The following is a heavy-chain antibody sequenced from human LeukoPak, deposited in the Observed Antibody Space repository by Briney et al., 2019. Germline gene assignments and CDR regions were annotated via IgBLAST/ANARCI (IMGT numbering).Heavy chain of an antibody. D-gene: IGHD3-16*01. CDR1: GYTFTSYY. CDR3: ARAFVSYYYYGMDV. Sequence: ASVKVSCKASGYTFTSYYMHWVRQAPGQGLEWMGIINPSGGSTSYAQKFQGRVTMTRDTYTSTVYLELSSLRSEDRAVYYCARAFVSYYYYGMDVWGQGTTVTVSS. J-gene: IGHJ6*02. CDR2: INPSGGST. V-gene: IGHV1-46*01.